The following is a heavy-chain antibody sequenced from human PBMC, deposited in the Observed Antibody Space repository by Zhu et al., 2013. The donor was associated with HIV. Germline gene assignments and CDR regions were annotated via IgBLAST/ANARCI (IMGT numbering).Heavy chain of an antibody. CDR3: ARGPLYSSGWFWVDY. D-gene: IGHD6-19*01. J-gene: IGHJ4*02. CDR2: INPNSGGT. CDR1: GYTFTGYY. V-gene: IGHV1-2*02. Sequence: VQLVQSGAEVKKPGASVKVSCKASGYTFTGYYMHWVRQAPGQGLEWMGWINPNSGGTNYAQKFQGRVTMTRDTSISTAYMELSRLRSDDTAVYYCARGPLYSSGWFWVDYWGQGTLVTVSS.